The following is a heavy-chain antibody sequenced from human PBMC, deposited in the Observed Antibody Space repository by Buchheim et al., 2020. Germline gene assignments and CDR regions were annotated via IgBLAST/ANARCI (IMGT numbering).Heavy chain of an antibody. Sequence: QVQLVESGGCVVQPGRSLRLSCADSGFTFSSYAMHWVRQAPGKGLEWVAVISYDGSNKYYADSVKGRFTISRDNSKNTLYLQMNSLRAEDTAVYYCARDLFGYYYDSSGYYPGDYWGQGTL. J-gene: IGHJ4*02. CDR3: ARDLFGYYYDSSGYYPGDY. D-gene: IGHD3-22*01. CDR1: GFTFSSYA. V-gene: IGHV3-30-3*01. CDR2: ISYDGSNK.